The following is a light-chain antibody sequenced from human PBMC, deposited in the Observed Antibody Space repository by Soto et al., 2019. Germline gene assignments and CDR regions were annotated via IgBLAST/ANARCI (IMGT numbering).Light chain of an antibody. V-gene: IGLV4-69*01. Sequence: VLTQSPSASASLGASVKLTCTLSSGHSSYAIAWHQQQPEKGPRYLMKLNSDGSHSKGDGIPDRFSGSSSGAERYLTISSLQSEDEADYHCQTWGTGIQGVFGGGTKVTVL. J-gene: IGLJ2*01. CDR3: QTWGTGIQGV. CDR2: LNSDGSH. CDR1: SGHSSYA.